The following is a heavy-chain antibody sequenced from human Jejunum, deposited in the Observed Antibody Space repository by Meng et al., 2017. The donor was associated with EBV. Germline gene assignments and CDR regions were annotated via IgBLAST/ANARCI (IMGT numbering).Heavy chain of an antibody. CDR2: IYYSGST. CDR1: GGSVNSGNVY. V-gene: IGHV4-61*01. CDR3: AGLRYSGYDRAFDY. Sequence: QLPASGPGLVKPSETLSLTCTVSGGSVNSGNVYWSWIRQPPGKGLEWIGYIYYSGSTNYIPSLKSRVTISLDTSKNQFSLKLSSVTAADTAVYYCAGLRYSGYDRAFDYWGQGALVTVSS. D-gene: IGHD5-12*01. J-gene: IGHJ4*02.